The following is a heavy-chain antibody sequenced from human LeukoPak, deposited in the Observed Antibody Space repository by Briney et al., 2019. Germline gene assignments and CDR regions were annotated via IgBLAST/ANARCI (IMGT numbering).Heavy chain of an antibody. CDR1: GYRFTRYW. CDR2: IDPSDSYT. D-gene: IGHD2-2*01. Sequence: GESLKISCKGSGYRFTRYWITWVRQMPGKGLEWMGRIDPSDSYTNYSPSFQGHVTISADKSISTAYLQWSSLKASDTAMYYCARRTRNWFDPWGQGTLVTVSS. J-gene: IGHJ5*02. CDR3: ARRTRNWFDP. V-gene: IGHV5-10-1*01.